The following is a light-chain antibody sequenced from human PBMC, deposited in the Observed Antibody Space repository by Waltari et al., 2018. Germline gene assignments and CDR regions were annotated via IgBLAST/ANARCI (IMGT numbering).Light chain of an antibody. CDR2: DRS. V-gene: IGKV3-11*01. J-gene: IGKJ5*01. CDR1: QSVDDF. Sequence: DIVLKQSPATLSLSPGERATLSCRANQSVDDFLAWYQHKTGQSPRLLLYDRSNRAAGIPARFSGSGSGTDFTLTISSLEPEDFAVYYCQQRSKWPPITFGQGTRL. CDR3: QQRSKWPPIT.